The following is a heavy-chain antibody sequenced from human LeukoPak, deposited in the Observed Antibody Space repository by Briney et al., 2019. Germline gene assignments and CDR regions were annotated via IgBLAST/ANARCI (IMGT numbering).Heavy chain of an antibody. V-gene: IGHV4-34*01. CDR1: GGSFSGYY. D-gene: IGHD3-3*01. Sequence: KPSETLSLTCAVYGGSFSGYYWSWIRQPPGKGLEWIGEINHSGSTNYNPSLKSRVTISVDTSTNQFSLKLSSVTAADTAVYYCAREPLFSYYDFWSGYYSWFDPWGQGTLVTVSS. CDR3: AREPLFSYYDFWSGYYSWFDP. CDR2: INHSGST. J-gene: IGHJ5*02.